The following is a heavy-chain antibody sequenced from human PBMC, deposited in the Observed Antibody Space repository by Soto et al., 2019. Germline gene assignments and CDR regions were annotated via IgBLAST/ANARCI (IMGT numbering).Heavy chain of an antibody. V-gene: IGHV4-30-2*01. D-gene: IGHD6-19*01. CDR1: GGSISSGGYS. CDR2: MYHSGST. J-gene: IGHJ4*02. Sequence: PSETLSLTCAVSGGSISSGGYSWSWIRQPPGKGLEWIGYMYHSGSTYYNPSLKSRVTISVDTSKNQFSLKLSSVTAADTAVYYCARQVQWLDPTLYFDYWGQGTLVTVSS. CDR3: ARQVQWLDPTLYFDY.